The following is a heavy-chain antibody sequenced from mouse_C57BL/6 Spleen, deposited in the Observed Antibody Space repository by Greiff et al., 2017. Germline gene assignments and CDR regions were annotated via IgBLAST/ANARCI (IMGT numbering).Heavy chain of an antibody. V-gene: IGHV1-59*01. CDR3: ARRGNYDFDY. CDR2: IDPSDSYT. D-gene: IGHD2-1*01. Sequence: VPLQQPGAELVRPGTSVKLSCKASGYTFTSYWMHWVKQRPGQGLEWIGVIDPSDSYTNYNQKFKGKATLTVDTSSSTAYMQLSSLTSEDSAVYYCARRGNYDFDYWGQGTTLTVSS. J-gene: IGHJ2*01. CDR1: GYTFTSYW.